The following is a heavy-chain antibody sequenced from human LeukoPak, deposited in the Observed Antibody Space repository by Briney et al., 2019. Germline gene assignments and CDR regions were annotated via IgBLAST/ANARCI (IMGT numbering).Heavy chain of an antibody. V-gene: IGHV3-21*01. J-gene: IGHJ6*03. CDR1: GFTFSSYS. D-gene: IGHD3-3*01. CDR2: ISSSSSYI. Sequence: GSLRLSCAASGFTFSSYSMNWVRQAPGKGLEWVSSISSSSSYIYYADSVKGRFTISRDNAKNSLYLQMNSLRVEDTAVYYCARDSITYYDFWSGYFYYMDVWGKGTTVTVSS. CDR3: ARDSITYYDFWSGYFYYMDV.